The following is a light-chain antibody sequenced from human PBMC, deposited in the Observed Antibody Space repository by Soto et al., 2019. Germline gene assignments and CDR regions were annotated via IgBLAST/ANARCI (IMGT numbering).Light chain of an antibody. J-gene: IGKJ1*01. V-gene: IGKV3-20*01. CDR3: KQYGSSPPWT. CDR1: QSVSSSY. Sequence: EIVLTQSPGTLSLSPGERATLSCRASQSVSSSYLAWYQQKPGQAPRLLIYGASSRATGIPDRFSGSGSGTDFTLTISRLEPEDFAVYDCKQYGSSPPWTFGQGTKVDIK. CDR2: GAS.